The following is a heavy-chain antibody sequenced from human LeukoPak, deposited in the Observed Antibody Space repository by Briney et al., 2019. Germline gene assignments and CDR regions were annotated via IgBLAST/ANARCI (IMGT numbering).Heavy chain of an antibody. CDR3: AKVLPTYCSSTSCYGGFDP. J-gene: IGHJ5*02. V-gene: IGHV3-30*02. Sequence: GGSLRLSCAASGFTFSSYGMHWVRQAPGKGLEWVAFIRHDGSNKYYAESVKGRFTISRDNSKNTLYLQMNSLRAEDTAVYYCAKVLPTYCSSTSCYGGFDPWGQGTLVTVSS. CDR1: GFTFSSYG. D-gene: IGHD2-2*01. CDR2: IRHDGSNK.